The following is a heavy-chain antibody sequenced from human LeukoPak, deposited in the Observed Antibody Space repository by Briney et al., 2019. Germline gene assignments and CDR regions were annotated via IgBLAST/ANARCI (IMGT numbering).Heavy chain of an antibody. Sequence: PSETLSLTCTVSGGSISSVGYYWGWIRQPPGKGLECIGSIYYGGSTYYNPSLKSRVTILVDTSKNQFSLKLSSVTAADTAVYYCARLRGYSYGHIDYCGQGTLVTVSS. CDR2: IYYGGST. J-gene: IGHJ4*02. V-gene: IGHV4-39*01. CDR3: ARLRGYSYGHIDY. CDR1: GGSISSVGYY. D-gene: IGHD5-18*01.